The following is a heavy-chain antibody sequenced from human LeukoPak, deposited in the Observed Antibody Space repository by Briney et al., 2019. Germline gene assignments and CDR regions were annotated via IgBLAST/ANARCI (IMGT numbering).Heavy chain of an antibody. CDR1: GYTFTSYG. Sequence: SVKVSCKASGYTFTSYGISWVRQAPGQGLEWMGRIIPILGIANYAQKFQGRVTITADKSTSTAYMELSSLRSEDTAVYYCAREGHIVVVPAAICWFDPWGQGTLVTVSS. D-gene: IGHD2-2*01. CDR2: IIPILGIA. J-gene: IGHJ5*02. V-gene: IGHV1-69*04. CDR3: AREGHIVVVPAAICWFDP.